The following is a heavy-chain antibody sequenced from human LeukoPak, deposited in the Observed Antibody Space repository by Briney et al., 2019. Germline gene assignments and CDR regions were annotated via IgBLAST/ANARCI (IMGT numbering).Heavy chain of an antibody. D-gene: IGHD3-10*01. CDR2: ISGRGVGT. V-gene: IGHV3-23*01. CDR1: GFDFNNYA. CDR3: AKGATVRGVPNYYYYHMDV. Sequence: GGSLRLSCAASGFDFNNYAMTWVRQAPGKGLEWVSTISGRGVGTYYADSVKGRFTISRGNSQNTLYLQMNSLGADDTAVYYCAKGATVRGVPNYYYYHMDVWGKGTTVTVSS. J-gene: IGHJ6*03.